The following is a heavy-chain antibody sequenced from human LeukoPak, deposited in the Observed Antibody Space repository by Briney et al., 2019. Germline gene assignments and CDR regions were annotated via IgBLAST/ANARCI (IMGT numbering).Heavy chain of an antibody. CDR2: ISYDGSSK. CDR1: GFTFSSYA. D-gene: IGHD5-18*01. J-gene: IGHJ4*02. CDR3: ALPLPTWIQLSPTPFVY. V-gene: IGHV3-30-3*01. Sequence: GGSLRLSCAASGFTFSSYAMHWVRQAPGKGLEWVAVISYDGSSKYYADSVKGRFTISRDNSKNTLYLQMNSLRAEDTAVYYCALPLPTWIQLSPTPFVYWGQGTLVTVSS.